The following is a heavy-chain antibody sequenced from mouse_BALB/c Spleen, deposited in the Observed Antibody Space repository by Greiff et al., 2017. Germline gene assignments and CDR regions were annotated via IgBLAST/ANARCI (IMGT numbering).Heavy chain of an antibody. CDR1: GDSITSGY. D-gene: IGHD2-14*01. Sequence: EVQLVESGPSLVKPSQTLSLTCSVTGDSITSGYWNWIRKFPGNKLEYMGYISYSGSTYYNPSLKSRISITRDTSKNQYYLQLNSVTTEDTATYYCARDYYRYPWFAYWGQGTLVTVSA. J-gene: IGHJ3*01. CDR3: ARDYYRYPWFAY. V-gene: IGHV3-8*02. CDR2: ISYSGST.